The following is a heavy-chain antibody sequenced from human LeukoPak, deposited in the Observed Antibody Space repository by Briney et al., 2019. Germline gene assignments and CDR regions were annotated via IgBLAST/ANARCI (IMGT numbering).Heavy chain of an antibody. CDR3: ARSWDDALDI. Sequence: SETLSLTCTVSGGSISSGGYSWSWIRQHPGKGLEWIGYIYYSGSTYYNPSLKSRVTISVDTSKNQFSLKLSSVTAADTAVYYCARSWDDALDIWGQGTMVTVSS. J-gene: IGHJ3*02. CDR2: IYYSGST. CDR1: GGSISSGGYS. D-gene: IGHD6-13*01. V-gene: IGHV4-31*03.